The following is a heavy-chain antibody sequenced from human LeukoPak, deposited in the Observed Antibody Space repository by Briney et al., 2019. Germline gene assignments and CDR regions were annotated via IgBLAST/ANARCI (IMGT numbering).Heavy chain of an antibody. Sequence: ASVKVSCKASGYTFTSHGISWVRQAPGQGLEWMGWISAYNGNTNYAQKLQGRVTMTTDTSTSTAYMELRSLRSDDTAVYYCARGGGWYYDFWSGYYSLDYWGQGTLVTVSS. J-gene: IGHJ4*02. CDR1: GYTFTSHG. CDR2: ISAYNGNT. V-gene: IGHV1-18*01. D-gene: IGHD3-3*01. CDR3: ARGGGWYYDFWSGYYSLDY.